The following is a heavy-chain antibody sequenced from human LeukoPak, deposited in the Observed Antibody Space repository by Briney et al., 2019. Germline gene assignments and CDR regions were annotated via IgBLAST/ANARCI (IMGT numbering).Heavy chain of an antibody. D-gene: IGHD3-10*01. Sequence: PGGSLRLSCSASGFTFSRYAMHWVRQAPGKGLEYVSAISSNGGSTYYADSVKGRFTISGDNSRNTLHLLMSSLRVEDTAVYYCVKDSSSGSYFDYWGQGTLVTVSS. CDR1: GFTFSRYA. J-gene: IGHJ4*02. CDR2: ISSNGGST. CDR3: VKDSSSGSYFDY. V-gene: IGHV3-64D*06.